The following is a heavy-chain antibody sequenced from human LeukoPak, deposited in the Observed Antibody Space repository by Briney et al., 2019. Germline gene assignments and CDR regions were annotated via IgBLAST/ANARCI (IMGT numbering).Heavy chain of an antibody. V-gene: IGHV3-21*01. CDR3: ARDSPSGYYRDRYYGMDV. J-gene: IGHJ6*02. Sequence: PGGSLRLSCAASGFTFSSYSMNWVRQAPGKGLEWVSSISSSSSYIYYADSVKGRLTISRDNAKNSLYLQMNSLRAEDTAVYYCARDSPSGYYRDRYYGMDVWGQGTTVTVSS. CDR1: GFTFSSYS. D-gene: IGHD3-3*01. CDR2: ISSSSSYI.